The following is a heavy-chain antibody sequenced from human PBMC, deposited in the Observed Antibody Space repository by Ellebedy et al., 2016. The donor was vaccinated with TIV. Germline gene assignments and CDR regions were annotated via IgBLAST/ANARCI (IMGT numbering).Heavy chain of an antibody. D-gene: IGHD3-10*01. V-gene: IGHV1-46*01. CDR1: GYTFTSYG. Sequence: ASVKVSCKASGYTFTSYGISWVRQAPGQGLEWMGIINPSGGNTSYAQKFQGRVTMTRDTSISTAYMELSSLRSEDTALYHCATGELWFGEGSYWGQGTLVTVSS. CDR2: INPSGGNT. CDR3: ATGELWFGEGSY. J-gene: IGHJ4*02.